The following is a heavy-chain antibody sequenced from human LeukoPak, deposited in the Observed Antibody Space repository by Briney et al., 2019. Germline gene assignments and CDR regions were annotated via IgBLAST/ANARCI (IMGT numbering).Heavy chain of an antibody. CDR2: IYYSGSA. D-gene: IGHD3-22*01. Sequence: SETLSLTCTVSGGSISSAGHFWSWIRQHPGKGLEWLGYIYYSGSAYYNPSLTSRVSISLDTSQNQFSLQLSSVTAADTAMYYCARPNITSYYDSRGYDAFDVWGQGTMVTVSS. V-gene: IGHV4-31*03. CDR3: ARPNITSYYDSRGYDAFDV. CDR1: GGSISSAGHF. J-gene: IGHJ3*01.